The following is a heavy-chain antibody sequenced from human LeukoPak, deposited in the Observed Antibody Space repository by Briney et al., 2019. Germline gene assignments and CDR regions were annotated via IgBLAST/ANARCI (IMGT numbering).Heavy chain of an antibody. CDR2: INPSGGIP. J-gene: IGHJ4*02. CDR3: AREGGASSHYDY. CDR1: GYTFTNHY. V-gene: IGHV1-46*01. Sequence: ASVKVSCKASGYTFTNHYIPWVRRAPGQGLEWVGIINPSGGIPTYAQKCQGRVTMTTDMSTSTVYMELSSLRSDDTAIFYCAREGGASSHYDYWGQGTLVTVSS. D-gene: IGHD6-13*01.